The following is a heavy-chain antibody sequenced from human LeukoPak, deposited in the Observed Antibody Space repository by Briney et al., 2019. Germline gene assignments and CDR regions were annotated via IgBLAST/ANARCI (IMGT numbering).Heavy chain of an antibody. V-gene: IGHV5-51*01. D-gene: IGHD1-14*01. CDR1: GYSFSSYW. CDR2: IYPGDSDT. CDR3: ATTLTRSRYYYYYGMDV. J-gene: IGHJ6*02. Sequence: GESLKISCKGSGYSFSSYWIGWVRQMPGKGLEWMGIIYPGDSDTRYSPSFQGQVTISADKSISTAYLQWSSLKASDTAMYYCATTLTRSRYYYYYGMDVWGQGTTVTVSS.